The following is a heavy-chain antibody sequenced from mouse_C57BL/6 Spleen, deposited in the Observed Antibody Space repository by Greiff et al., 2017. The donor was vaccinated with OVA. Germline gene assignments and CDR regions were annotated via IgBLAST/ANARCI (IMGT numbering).Heavy chain of an antibody. CDR3: ARDDYGGLAY. CDR1: GYASTNFL. CDR2: LNAGSGGT. V-gene: IGHV1-54*01. D-gene: IGHD2-4*01. Sequence: LQQPGAALVRLGTPVNASCQASGYASTNFLLAWVKQRPGQGFEWFGALNAGSGGTNYNEKFKGKSTLTADKSYSTAYMQLSSLTSEDSAVYFCARDDYGGLAYWGQGTLVTVSA. J-gene: IGHJ3*01.